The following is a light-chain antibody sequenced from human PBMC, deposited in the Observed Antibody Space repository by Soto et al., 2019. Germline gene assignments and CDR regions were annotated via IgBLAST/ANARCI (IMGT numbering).Light chain of an antibody. J-gene: IGKJ4*01. Sequence: EIVLTQSPGTLSLSPGERATLSCRASQSVSSNYLAWYQQKPGQAPRLLIYGASTRATGIPARFSGSGSGTGFTLTISSLQSEDFAVYYCQQYNNWPPLTFGGGTKVEIK. CDR1: QSVSSN. V-gene: IGKV3-15*01. CDR3: QQYNNWPPLT. CDR2: GAS.